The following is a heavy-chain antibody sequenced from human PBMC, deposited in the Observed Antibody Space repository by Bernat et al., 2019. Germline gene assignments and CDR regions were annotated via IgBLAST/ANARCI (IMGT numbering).Heavy chain of an antibody. CDR2: IYYSGST. D-gene: IGHD3-22*01. CDR1: GGSISSSSYY. Sequence: QLQPQESGPGLVKPSETLSLTCTVSGGSISSSSYYWGWIRQPPGKGLEWIGSIYYSGSTYYNPSLKSRVTISVDTSKNQFSLKLSSVTAADTAVYYCARAPATMIVVDNYFDYWGQGTLVTVSS. CDR3: ARAPATMIVVDNYFDY. V-gene: IGHV4-39*01. J-gene: IGHJ4*02.